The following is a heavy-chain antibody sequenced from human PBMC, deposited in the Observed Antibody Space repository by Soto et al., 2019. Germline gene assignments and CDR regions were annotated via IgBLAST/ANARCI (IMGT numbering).Heavy chain of an antibody. V-gene: IGHV3-64D*06. Sequence: GGSLRLSCSASGFTFSSYAMHWVRQAPGKGLEYVSAISSNGGSTYYADSVKGRFTISRDNSKNTLYLQMSSLRAEDTDVYYCVRHGIAVAGVEDFEHWGQGTLVTVSS. CDR2: ISSNGGST. CDR3: VRHGIAVAGVEDFEH. CDR1: GFTFSSYA. J-gene: IGHJ1*01. D-gene: IGHD6-19*01.